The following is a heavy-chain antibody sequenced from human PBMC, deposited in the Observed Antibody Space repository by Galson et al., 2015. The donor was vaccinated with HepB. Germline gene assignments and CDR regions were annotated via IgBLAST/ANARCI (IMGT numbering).Heavy chain of an antibody. D-gene: IGHD2-21*02. CDR3: ARVEFHCGGDCSWGGGDY. CDR2: INPSGGST. Sequence: SVKVSCKASGYTFTSYYMHWVRQAPGQGLEWMGIINPSGGSTSYAQKFQGRVTMTRDTSTSTVYMELSSLRSEDTAVYYCARVEFHCGGDCSWGGGDYWGQGTLVTVSS. J-gene: IGHJ4*02. V-gene: IGHV1-46*01. CDR1: GYTFTSYY.